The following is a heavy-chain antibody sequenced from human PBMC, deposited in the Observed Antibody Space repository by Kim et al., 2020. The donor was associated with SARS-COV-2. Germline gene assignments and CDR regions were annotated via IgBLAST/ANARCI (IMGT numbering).Heavy chain of an antibody. CDR2: INHSGST. CDR3: ARVTRYVVKGSNYYYMDV. D-gene: IGHD2-2*01. Sequence: SETLSLTCAVYGGSFSGYYWSWIRQPPGKGLEWIGEINHSGSTNYNPSLKSRVTISVDTSKNQFSLKLSSVTAADTAVYYCARVTRYVVKGSNYYYMDVWGKGTTVTVSS. V-gene: IGHV4-34*01. CDR1: GGSFSGYY. J-gene: IGHJ6*03.